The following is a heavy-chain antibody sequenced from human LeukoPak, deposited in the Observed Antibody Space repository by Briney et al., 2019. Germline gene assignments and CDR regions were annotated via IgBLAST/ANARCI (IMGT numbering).Heavy chain of an antibody. CDR2: ISGSGDNT. CDR1: GFTFSRHA. Sequence: GGSLRLSCAASGFTFSRHAMSWVRQAPGKGLDWVSGISGSGDNTYDADSVKGRFTISRDTSKNTLYLQINSLRVEDTAVYYCIVFGDSNHWGQGTLVTVSS. J-gene: IGHJ5*02. D-gene: IGHD4-17*01. V-gene: IGHV3-23*01. CDR3: IVFGDSNH.